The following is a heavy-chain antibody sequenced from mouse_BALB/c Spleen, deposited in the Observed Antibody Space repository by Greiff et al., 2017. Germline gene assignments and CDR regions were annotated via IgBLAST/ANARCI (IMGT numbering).Heavy chain of an antibody. CDR1: GYTFTSYW. J-gene: IGHJ4*01. V-gene: IGHV1-69*02. CDR2: IYPSDSYT. CDR3: TGGNYGAMDY. Sequence: QVQLQQPGAELVRPGASVKLSCKASGYTFTSYWINWVKQRPGQGLEWIGNIYPSDSYTNYNQKFKDKATLTVDKSSSTAYMQLSSPTSEDSAVYYCTGGNYGAMDYWGQGTSVTVAS. D-gene: IGHD2-1*01.